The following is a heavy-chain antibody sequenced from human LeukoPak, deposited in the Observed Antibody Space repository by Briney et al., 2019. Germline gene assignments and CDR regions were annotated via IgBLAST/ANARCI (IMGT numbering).Heavy chain of an antibody. V-gene: IGHV4-59*01. CDR2: IYYSGST. J-gene: IGHJ4*02. Sequence: SETLSLTCTVSGGSISSYYWSWIRQPPGKGLEWIGYIYYSGSTNYNPSLKSRVTISVDTSKNQFSLKLSSVTAADTAVYYCARGAAWTGLLRWGQGTLVTVSS. CDR3: ARGAAWTGLLR. CDR1: GGSISSYY. D-gene: IGHD1-26*01.